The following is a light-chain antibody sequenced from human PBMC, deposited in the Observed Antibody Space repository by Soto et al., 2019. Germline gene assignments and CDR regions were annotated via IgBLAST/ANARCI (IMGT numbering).Light chain of an antibody. CDR1: HSVSSS. V-gene: IGKV3-15*01. CDR3: QQYDNWPRT. CDR2: GAS. J-gene: IGKJ1*01. Sequence: EVVMTQSPATLSVSPGERATLSCRASHSVSSSLAWYQQKPGQAPRLLISGASTRATGIPARFSGRGSGTEFTLIISSLQSEDFAVYYCQQYDNWPRTFGQGTKVDIK.